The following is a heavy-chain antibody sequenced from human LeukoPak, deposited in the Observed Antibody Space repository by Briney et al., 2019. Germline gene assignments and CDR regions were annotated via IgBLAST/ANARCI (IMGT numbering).Heavy chain of an antibody. J-gene: IGHJ4*02. CDR2: ISAYNGNT. CDR1: GYTFTSYG. V-gene: IGHV1-18*01. CDR3: ARVDDIVVVPAAKSFDY. Sequence: ASVRVSCKASGYTFTSYGISWVRQAPGQGLEWMGWISAYNGNTNYAQKLQGRVTMTTDTSTSTAHMELRSLRSDDTAAYYCARVDDIVVVPAAKSFDYWGQGTLVAVSS. D-gene: IGHD2-2*01.